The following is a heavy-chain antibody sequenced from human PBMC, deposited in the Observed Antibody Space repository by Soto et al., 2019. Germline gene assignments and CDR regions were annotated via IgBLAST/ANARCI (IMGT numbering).Heavy chain of an antibody. Sequence: GGSLRLSCAASGFTFSSYSMNWVRQAPGKGLEWVSYISSSSSTIYYADSVKGRFTISRDNAKNSLYLQMNSLGDEDTAVYYCARLNDAFDIWGQGTMVTVSS. J-gene: IGHJ3*02. CDR1: GFTFSSYS. CDR3: ARLNDAFDI. CDR2: ISSSSSTI. V-gene: IGHV3-48*02.